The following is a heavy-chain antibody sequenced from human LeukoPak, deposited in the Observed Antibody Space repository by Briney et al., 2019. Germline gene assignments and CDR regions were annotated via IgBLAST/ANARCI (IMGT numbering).Heavy chain of an antibody. CDR2: ISYDGNIK. D-gene: IGHD1-26*01. CDR3: ARDYLMGGTTGKAFDI. J-gene: IGHJ3*02. Sequence: PAGRSLRLSCAASGFTFSSYAMHWVRQAPGKGLEWVAVISYDGNIKYYTDSVKGRFTISRDNSKNTLYLQMNSLRAEDTAVYYCARDYLMGGTTGKAFDIWGQGTMVTISS. CDR1: GFTFSSYA. V-gene: IGHV3-30*04.